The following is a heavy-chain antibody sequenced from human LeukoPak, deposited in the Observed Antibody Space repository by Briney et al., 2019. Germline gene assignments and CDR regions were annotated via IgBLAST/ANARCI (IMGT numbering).Heavy chain of an antibody. V-gene: IGHV4-30-4*01. CDR3: ARGFGDYVPLDFDY. CDR2: IYYGGST. CDR1: GGSISSGDYY. D-gene: IGHD4-17*01. Sequence: PSQTLSLTCTVSGGSISSGDYYWSWIRQPPGKGLEWIGYIYYGGSTYYNPSLKSRVTISVDTSKNQFSLKLSSVTAADTAVYYCARGFGDYVPLDFDYWGQGTLVTVSS. J-gene: IGHJ4*02.